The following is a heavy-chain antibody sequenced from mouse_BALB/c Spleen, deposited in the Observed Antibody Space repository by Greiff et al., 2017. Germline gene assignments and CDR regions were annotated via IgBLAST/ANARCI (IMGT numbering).Heavy chain of an antibody. CDR1: GYTFTDYN. CDR2: IYPYNGGT. Sequence: EVQLQQSGPELVKPGASVKISCKASGYTFTDYNMHWVKQSHGKSLEWIGYIYPYNGGTGYNQKFKSKATLTVDNSSSTAYMELRSLTSEDSAVYYCAEGDGYYAMDYWGQGTSVTVSS. V-gene: IGHV1S29*02. J-gene: IGHJ4*01. D-gene: IGHD2-3*01. CDR3: AEGDGYYAMDY.